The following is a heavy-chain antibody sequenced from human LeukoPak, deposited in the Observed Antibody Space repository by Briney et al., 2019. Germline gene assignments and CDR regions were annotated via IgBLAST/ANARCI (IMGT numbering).Heavy chain of an antibody. CDR1: GFTFNNYA. CDR3: GRDWKLDY. V-gene: IGHV3-23*01. CDR2: ISDNGGDT. D-gene: IGHD1-1*01. Sequence: GGSLRLSCAASGFTFNNYAMSWVRQAPGKGLEWVSAISDNGGDTKYADSVKGRSTISRDNSRNTLYLQMNSLRVEDTAIYYCGRDWKLDYWGQGTLVTVSS. J-gene: IGHJ4*02.